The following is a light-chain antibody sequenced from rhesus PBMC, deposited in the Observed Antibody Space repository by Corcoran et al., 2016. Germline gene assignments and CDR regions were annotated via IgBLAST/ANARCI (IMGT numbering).Light chain of an antibody. J-gene: IGKJ1*01. Sequence: DIVLTQSPASLAVSPGQRATITCRASESVSVFGINVIHWYQQKPGQPPKLLSYQTSNQDTGAPGRFSGSGYGTAFPLTINPGEADVAAAYYCLTSKSSWTFGQGAKVEIK. V-gene: IGKV7-13*01. CDR1: ESVSVFGINV. CDR3: LTSKSSWT. CDR2: QTS.